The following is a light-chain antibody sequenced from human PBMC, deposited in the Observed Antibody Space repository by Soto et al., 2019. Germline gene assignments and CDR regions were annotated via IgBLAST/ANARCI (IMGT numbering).Light chain of an antibody. CDR1: QSVLYSSNNKNY. J-gene: IGKJ4*01. CDR2: WAS. V-gene: IGKV4-1*01. CDR3: QQYYSTPLT. Sequence: DIVMTKYPDSLDGSLDEMATINCKSSQSVLYSSNNKNYLAWYQQKPGQPPKLLIYWASTRESGVPDRFSGSGSGTDFTLTISCLQAEDVAVYYCQQYYSTPLTFGGGTKVDIK.